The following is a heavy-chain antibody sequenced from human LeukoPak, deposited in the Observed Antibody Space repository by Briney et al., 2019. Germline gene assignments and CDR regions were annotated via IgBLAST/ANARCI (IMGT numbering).Heavy chain of an antibody. Sequence: GGSLRLSCAASGFTFSSYAMSWVRQAPGKGLEWVSVIYSGGSTYYADSVKGRFTISRHNSKNTLYLQMNSLRAEDTAVYYCAREPPSRGGGYFDYWGQGTLVTVSS. D-gene: IGHD3-16*01. J-gene: IGHJ4*02. CDR2: IYSGGST. V-gene: IGHV3-53*04. CDR3: AREPPSRGGGYFDY. CDR1: GFTFSSYA.